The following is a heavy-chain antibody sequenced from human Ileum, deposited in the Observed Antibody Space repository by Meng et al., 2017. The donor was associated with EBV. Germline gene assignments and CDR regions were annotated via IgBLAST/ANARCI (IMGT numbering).Heavy chain of an antibody. D-gene: IGHD4-23*01. V-gene: IGHV1-69*01. Sequence: QVQLVQAGADVQKPGSSVKISCRASGGNLKTFVFSWVRLAPGQGLEWMGGVTPVFTSTLYAKHFKDRVTITADESTNTAFMELKNLQSDDTAIYYCATDVGTVADHWGPGTLVTVSS. CDR1: GGNLKTFV. CDR2: VTPVFTST. CDR3: ATDVGTVADH. J-gene: IGHJ4*02.